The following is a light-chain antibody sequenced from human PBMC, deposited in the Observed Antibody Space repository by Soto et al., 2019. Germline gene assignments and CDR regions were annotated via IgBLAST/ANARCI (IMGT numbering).Light chain of an antibody. CDR3: SSYAGSNTYV. V-gene: IGLV2-8*01. J-gene: IGLJ1*01. Sequence: QSALTQPPSASGSPGQLVTISCTGTSSDIGAYKYVSWYQQHPGKAPKLLIYEVSKRPSGVPDRFSGSKSGKTASLTVSGLQDEDEADYYCSSYAGSNTYVFGTGTKVTVL. CDR2: EVS. CDR1: SSDIGAYKY.